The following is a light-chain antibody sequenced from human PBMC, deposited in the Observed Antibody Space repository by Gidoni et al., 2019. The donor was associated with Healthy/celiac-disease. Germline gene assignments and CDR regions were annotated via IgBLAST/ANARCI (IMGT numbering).Light chain of an antibody. V-gene: IGKV1-39*01. Sequence: DLQTPPPPSSLSASVGDRVTITCRASQSISSYLNWYQQKPGKAPKLLIYAASSLQSGVPSRFSGSGSGTDFTLTISSLQPEDFATYYCQQSYSTPGTFGQGTRLEIK. CDR3: QQSYSTPGT. J-gene: IGKJ5*01. CDR2: AAS. CDR1: QSISSY.